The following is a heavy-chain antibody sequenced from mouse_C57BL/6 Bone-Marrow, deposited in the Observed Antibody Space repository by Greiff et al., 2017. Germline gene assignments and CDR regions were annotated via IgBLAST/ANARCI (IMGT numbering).Heavy chain of an antibody. V-gene: IGHV1-50*01. CDR1: GYTFTSYW. CDR2: IDPSDSYT. D-gene: IGHD2-1*01. CDR3: ARSIYYGNYNYAMDY. J-gene: IGHJ4*01. Sequence: VQLQQPGAELVKPGASVKLSCKASGYTFTSYWMQWVKQRPGQGLEWIGEIDPSDSYTNSNQKFKGKATLTVDTSSSTAYMQLSSLTSEDSAVYYRARSIYYGNYNYAMDYWGQGTSVTVSA.